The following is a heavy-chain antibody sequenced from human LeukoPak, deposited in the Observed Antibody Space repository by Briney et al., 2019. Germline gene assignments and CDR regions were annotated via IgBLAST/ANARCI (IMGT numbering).Heavy chain of an antibody. V-gene: IGHV3-30*04. D-gene: IGHD6-13*01. J-gene: IGHJ4*02. CDR3: PKAAAKGSFDY. Sequence: GGSLRLSCAASGFTFSTYVIHWVRQTPGKGLEWVAIISSDGSNTYYADSVKGRFTISRDNSKNTLYLQMNSLRAEDTAVYYCPKAAAKGSFDYWGQGTLVTVSS. CDR2: ISSDGSNT. CDR1: GFTFSTYV.